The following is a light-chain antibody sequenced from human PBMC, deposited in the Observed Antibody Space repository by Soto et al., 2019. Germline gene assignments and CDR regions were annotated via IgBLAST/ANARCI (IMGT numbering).Light chain of an antibody. CDR3: CSYAGSPYV. CDR2: DVN. V-gene: IGLV2-11*01. J-gene: IGLJ1*01. Sequence: QSALTQPRSVSGSPGQSVDISCTGTSSDVGGYDSVSWYQQHPGKAPKVIIYDVNKRPSGVPDRFSGSKSGNTASLTISGLQAEDEADYYCCSYAGSPYVFGTGTKVTVL. CDR1: SSDVGGYDS.